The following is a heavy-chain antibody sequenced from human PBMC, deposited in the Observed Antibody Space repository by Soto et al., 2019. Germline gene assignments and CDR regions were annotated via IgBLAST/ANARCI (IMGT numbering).Heavy chain of an antibody. D-gene: IGHD4-17*01. CDR1: GGSISSYY. CDR2: IYYSGST. CDR3: ARLQDYGDYYYYMDV. Sequence: SETLSLTCTVSGGSISSYYWSWIRQPPGKGLEWIGYIYYSGSTNYNPSLKSRVTISVDTSKNQFSLKLSSVTAADTAVYYCARLQDYGDYYYYMDVWGKGTTVTVSS. V-gene: IGHV4-59*08. J-gene: IGHJ6*03.